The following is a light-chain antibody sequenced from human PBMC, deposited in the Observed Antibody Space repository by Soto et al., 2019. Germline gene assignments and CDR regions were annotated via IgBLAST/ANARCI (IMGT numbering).Light chain of an antibody. CDR1: SSDVGGYNY. CDR2: EVS. Sequence: QSALTQPPSASGSPGQSVTISCAGTSSDVGGYNYVSWYQQYPGKVPKLMIYEVSERPSGVPDRFSGSKSGNTAFLTVSRLQAEDEADYYCLSYADTAYVFGTGTKVTVL. CDR3: LSYADTAYV. J-gene: IGLJ1*01. V-gene: IGLV2-8*01.